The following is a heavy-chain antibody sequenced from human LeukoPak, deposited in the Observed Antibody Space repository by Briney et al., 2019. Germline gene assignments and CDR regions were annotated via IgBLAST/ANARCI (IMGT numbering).Heavy chain of an antibody. CDR2: IRYDGSNK. V-gene: IGHV3-30*02. Sequence: GGSLRLSCAASGFTFSSYGMHWVRQAPGKGLEWAAFIRYDGSNKYYADSVKGRFTISRANSKNTMYLQMNSLRAADTAVYYCAKDPTHYRVWDDYDSTVLSYWGQGTLVTVSS. D-gene: IGHD3-22*01. CDR1: GFTFSSYG. J-gene: IGHJ4*02. CDR3: AKDPTHYRVWDDYDSTVLSY.